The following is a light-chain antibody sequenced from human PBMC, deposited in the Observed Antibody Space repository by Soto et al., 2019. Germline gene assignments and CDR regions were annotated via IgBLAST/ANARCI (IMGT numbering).Light chain of an antibody. Sequence: DIQIPQSASSLSASVGDRVTITCRASPSITSYLNWYQQKPGKAPKLLIYAASSLQSGVPSRFSGSASRTDVTLSIISPPPADFATYSCHQSYSTPALNFGSGTKVEIK. CDR2: AAS. CDR1: PSITSY. CDR3: HQSYSTPALN. V-gene: IGKV1-39*01. J-gene: IGKJ4*01.